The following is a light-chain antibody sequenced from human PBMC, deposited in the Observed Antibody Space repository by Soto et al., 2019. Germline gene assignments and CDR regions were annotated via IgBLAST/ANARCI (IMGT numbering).Light chain of an antibody. CDR1: SSDVGGYNY. V-gene: IGLV2-11*01. CDR3: CSYAGSYTFVV. Sequence: QSALTQPRSVSGSPGQSVTISCTGTSSDVGGYNYVSWYQQHPGKAPKLMIYDVSKRPSGVPDRFSGSKSGNTASLTISGLHAEDEADYYCCSYAGSYTFVVFGGGTKLTVI. CDR2: DVS. J-gene: IGLJ2*01.